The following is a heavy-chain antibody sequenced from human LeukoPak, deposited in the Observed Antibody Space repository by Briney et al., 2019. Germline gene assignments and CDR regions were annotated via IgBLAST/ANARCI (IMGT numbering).Heavy chain of an antibody. Sequence: GASVKVSCKASGGTFSNYAFNWVRQAPGQGLEWMGRIIPLFGTANYAQKFQGGVTITADESTSTAYMELSSLRSEDTAVYYCARGPMIVISVGAGHAFDIWGQGTMVTVSS. J-gene: IGHJ3*02. V-gene: IGHV1-69*13. CDR1: GGTFSNYA. CDR3: ARGPMIVISVGAGHAFDI. D-gene: IGHD3-22*01. CDR2: IIPLFGTA.